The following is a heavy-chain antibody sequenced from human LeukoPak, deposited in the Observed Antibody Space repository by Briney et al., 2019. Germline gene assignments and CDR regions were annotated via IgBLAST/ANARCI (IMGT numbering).Heavy chain of an antibody. J-gene: IGHJ4*02. V-gene: IGHV3-30*18. Sequence: GASLRLSCAASGFTFSSYGMHWVRQAPGKGLEWVAVISYDGSNKYYADSVKGRFTISRDNSKNTLYLQMNSLRAEDTAVYYCAKESGSSGWHYYFDYWGQGTLVTVSS. CDR1: GFTFSSYG. CDR2: ISYDGSNK. D-gene: IGHD6-19*01. CDR3: AKESGSSGWHYYFDY.